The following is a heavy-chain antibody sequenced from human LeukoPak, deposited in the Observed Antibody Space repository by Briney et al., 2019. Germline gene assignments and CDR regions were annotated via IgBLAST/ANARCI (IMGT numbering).Heavy chain of an antibody. CDR2: ISWNSGSI. CDR1: GFTFDDYA. D-gene: IGHD3-10*01. J-gene: IGHJ5*02. V-gene: IGHV3-9*01. CDR3: ATVRSGSWDWFDP. Sequence: PGGSLRLSCAASGFTFDDYAMHWVRQAPGKGLEWVSGISWNSGSIGYADSVKGRFTISRDNAKNTVYLQMNSLRAEDTAVYYCATVRSGSWDWFDPWGQGTLLTVSS.